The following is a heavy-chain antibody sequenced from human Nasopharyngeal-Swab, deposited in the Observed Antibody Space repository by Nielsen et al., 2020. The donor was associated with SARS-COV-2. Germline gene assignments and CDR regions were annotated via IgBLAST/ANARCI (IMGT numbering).Heavy chain of an antibody. CDR3: ARDPPSTGDYYFDH. V-gene: IGHV3-7*01. Sequence: GGSLRLSRVTSGFTFGRYWMTWVRQAPGKGLEWVANIQQDGDITYYLESVKGRFTISRDNAKNSLYLQMNSLRAEDTAVYFCARDPPSTGDYYFDHWGQGTLVTVSS. CDR1: GFTFGRYW. D-gene: IGHD7-27*01. J-gene: IGHJ4*02. CDR2: IQQDGDIT.